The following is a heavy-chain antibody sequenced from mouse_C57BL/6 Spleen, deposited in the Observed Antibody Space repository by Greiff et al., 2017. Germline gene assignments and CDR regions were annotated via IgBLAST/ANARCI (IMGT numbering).Heavy chain of an antibody. Sequence: EVKLMESGGGLVKPGGSLKLSCAASGFTFSDYGMHWVRQAPEKGLEWVAYISSGSSTIYYADTVKGRFTISRDNAKNTLFLKMTSCGSDDTAMYYCARRYYAMDYWGQGTSVTVSS. V-gene: IGHV5-17*01. J-gene: IGHJ4*01. CDR2: ISSGSSTI. CDR3: ARRYYAMDY. CDR1: GFTFSDYG.